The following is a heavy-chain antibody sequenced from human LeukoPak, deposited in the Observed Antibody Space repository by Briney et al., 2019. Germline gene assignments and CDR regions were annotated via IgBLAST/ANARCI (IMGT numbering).Heavy chain of an antibody. V-gene: IGHV3-30*02. CDR1: GFTFSSYG. J-gene: IGHJ4*02. CDR3: AKDQAVAAAGTYWFDY. CDR2: IRYDGSNK. Sequence: GGSLRLTCAASGFTFSSYGTHWVRQAPGKGLEWVAFIRYDGSNKYYADSVKGRCTISRDNSKNTLYLQMNSLRAEDTAVYYCAKDQAVAAAGTYWFDYWGQGTLVTVSS. D-gene: IGHD6-13*01.